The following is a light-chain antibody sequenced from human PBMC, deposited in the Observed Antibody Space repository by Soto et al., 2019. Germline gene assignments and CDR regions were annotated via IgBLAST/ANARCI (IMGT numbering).Light chain of an antibody. Sequence: QSALTQPASVSGSAGHSITSSCSGTMRDVGAYNLVSWYQQHPGTAPKLIIYEVRNRPSGISSRFSGSRSGNTASLTISGLQPEGEGDYYCSACTARSTLVFGGGTKLTVL. CDR3: SACTARSTLV. J-gene: IGLJ3*02. V-gene: IGLV2-14*01. CDR1: MRDVGAYNL. CDR2: EVR.